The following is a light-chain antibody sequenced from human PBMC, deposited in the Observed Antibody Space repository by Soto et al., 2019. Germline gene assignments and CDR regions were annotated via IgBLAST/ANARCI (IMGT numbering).Light chain of an antibody. Sequence: EIVLTQSPGTLSLSPGERATLSCRASQSVSSSYLAWYQKKPGQAPRLLIYGASSRATGIPDRFSGSGSGTDFTLTIISLEPDDFAVYYCQQYGSSPLYTFGQGTKLEIK. V-gene: IGKV3-20*01. CDR3: QQYGSSPLYT. J-gene: IGKJ2*01. CDR1: QSVSSSY. CDR2: GAS.